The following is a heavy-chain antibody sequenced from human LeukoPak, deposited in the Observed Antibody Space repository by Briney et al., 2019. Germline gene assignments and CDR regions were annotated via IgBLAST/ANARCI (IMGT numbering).Heavy chain of an antibody. V-gene: IGHV3-11*04. CDR3: AREDYYYASGF. Sequence: GGSLRLSCAASGFTLSDYYMSWIRQAPGKGLEWVSYISGSGSTIYYSDSVKGRFTLSRDNAKNSLYLQMNRLRVEDTAVYFCAREDYYYASGFWGQGTLVTVSS. D-gene: IGHD3-10*01. CDR1: GFTLSDYY. CDR2: ISGSGSTI. J-gene: IGHJ4*02.